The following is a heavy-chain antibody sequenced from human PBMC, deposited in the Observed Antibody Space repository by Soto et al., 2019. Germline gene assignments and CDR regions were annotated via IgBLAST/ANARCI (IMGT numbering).Heavy chain of an antibody. V-gene: IGHV1-8*01. CDR2: MNPNSGNT. CDR1: GYTLTSYD. CDR3: MRGRYFSEYDFCSYYEWHS. D-gene: IGHD3-3*01. Sequence: QVQLVQSGAEVKKPGASVKVSCKAAGYTLTSYDMNWVRQATGQGLEWMGWMNPNSGNTGYEQKFQGRVTMTRNTSITTDYMELRSLRSEDTAVYYCMRGRYFSEYDFCSYYEWHSWGQGKLVNVSS. J-gene: IGHJ4*02.